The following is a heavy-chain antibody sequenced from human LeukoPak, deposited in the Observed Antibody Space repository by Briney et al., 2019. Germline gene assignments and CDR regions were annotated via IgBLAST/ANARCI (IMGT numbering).Heavy chain of an antibody. CDR1: GGSISSYY. J-gene: IGHJ4*02. CDR2: IYYTGST. Sequence: PSETLSLTCTVPGGSISSYYWSWIRQPPGKGLEWIGCIYYTGSTNYNPSLKSRVTISVDTSKNQFSLKPSSVTAADTAVYYCATGRAYSSVDYWGQGTLVTVSS. CDR3: ATGRAYSSVDY. V-gene: IGHV4-59*01. D-gene: IGHD6-19*01.